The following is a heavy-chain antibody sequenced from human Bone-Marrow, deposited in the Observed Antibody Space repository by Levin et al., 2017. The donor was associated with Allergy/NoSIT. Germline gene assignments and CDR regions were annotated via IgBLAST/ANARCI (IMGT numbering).Heavy chain of an antibody. Sequence: HPGGSLRLSCAASGFSVGSRYMSWVRQAPGKGLEWVSLTYGDSSANYADSVRGRFTISRDNSRNTLYLQMTDLRAEDTAVYYCISYYVGQGTQVTVSS. J-gene: IGHJ4*02. D-gene: IGHD3-3*02. CDR1: GFSVGSRY. CDR2: TYGDSSA. V-gene: IGHV3-53*01. CDR3: ISYY.